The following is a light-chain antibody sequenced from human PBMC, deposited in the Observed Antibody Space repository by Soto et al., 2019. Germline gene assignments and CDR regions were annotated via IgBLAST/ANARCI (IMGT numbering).Light chain of an antibody. CDR3: QQYNSYSTWT. J-gene: IGKJ1*01. CDR2: DAS. Sequence: DIQITQSPSTLSASVGDRVTITCRSSQSISSWLAWYQQKPGKAPKLLIYDASSLESGVPSRFSGSGSGTEFTLTISSLQPDDFATYYCQQYNSYSTWTLGQGTKVDIK. V-gene: IGKV1-5*01. CDR1: QSISSW.